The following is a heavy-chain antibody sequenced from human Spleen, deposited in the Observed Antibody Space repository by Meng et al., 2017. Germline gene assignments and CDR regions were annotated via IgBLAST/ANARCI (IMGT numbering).Heavy chain of an antibody. CDR3: ANSRGVTMVRGASYGMDV. Sequence: GESLKISCAASGFTFSSYAMSWVRQAPGKGLEWVSVISGSGGSTYYADSVKGRFTISRDNSKNTLYLQMNSLRAEDTAVYYCANSRGVTMVRGASYGMDVWGQGTTVTVSS. CDR1: GFTFSSYA. CDR2: ISGSGGST. D-gene: IGHD3-10*01. V-gene: IGHV3-23*01. J-gene: IGHJ6*02.